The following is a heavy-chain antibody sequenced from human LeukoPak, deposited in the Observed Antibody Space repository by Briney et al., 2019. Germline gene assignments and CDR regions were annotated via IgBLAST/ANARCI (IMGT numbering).Heavy chain of an antibody. CDR3: ARDTYYYGSGSYYQDY. CDR2: IYTSGST. V-gene: IGHV4-4*07. J-gene: IGHJ4*02. D-gene: IGHD3-10*01. CDR1: GGSISSYY. Sequence: SETLSLACTVSGGSISSYYWSWIRQPAGKGLEWIGRIYTSGSTNYNPSLKSRVTMSVDTSKNQFSLKLSSVTAADTAVYYCARDTYYYGSGSYYQDYWGQGTLVTVSS.